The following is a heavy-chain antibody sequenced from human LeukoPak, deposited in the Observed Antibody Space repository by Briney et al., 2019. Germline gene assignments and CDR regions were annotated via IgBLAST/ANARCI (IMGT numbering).Heavy chain of an antibody. V-gene: IGHV3-23*01. J-gene: IGHJ4*02. CDR3: AKGSGRGYSYGLEY. D-gene: IGHD5-18*01. CDR2: ISGSGGST. CDR1: GFTFSSYA. Sequence: PGGSLRLSCAASGFTFSSYAMSWVRQAPGKGLEWVSAISGSGGSTYYADSVKGRFTISRDNSKNTPYLQMNSLRAEDTAVYYCAKGSGRGYSYGLEYWGQGTLVTVSS.